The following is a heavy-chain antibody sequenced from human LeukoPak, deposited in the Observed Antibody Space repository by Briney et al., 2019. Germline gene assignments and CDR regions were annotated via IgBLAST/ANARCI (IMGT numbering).Heavy chain of an antibody. D-gene: IGHD3-10*01. CDR1: GFTFNSXX. V-gene: IGHV3-7*04. CDR3: ARILVGSGTYPYFDY. Sequence: PGGSLRLSCAASGFTFNSXXXXXXXXXXXXXXXXXXXIKQDGSDKYYVDSVKGRFTISRDNAKNSLYLQMNSLRAEDTAAYYCARILVGSGTYPYFDYWGQGTLVTVSS. J-gene: IGHJ4*02. CDR2: IKQDGSDK.